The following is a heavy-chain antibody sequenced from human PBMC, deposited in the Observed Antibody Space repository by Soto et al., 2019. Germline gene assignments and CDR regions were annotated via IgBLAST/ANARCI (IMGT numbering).Heavy chain of an antibody. CDR2: LPEIGTNT. CDR3: AKKSGVGATWYFDY. J-gene: IGHJ4*02. Sequence: GGPLRLSCAASGFTFSNYGISWVRQAPGKGLEWVSALPEIGTNTYYADSVKGRFTISRDNSKNTLFLQINNLRAGDTAVYYCAKKSGVGATWYFDYWGQGTLGTVSS. V-gene: IGHV3-23*01. D-gene: IGHD1-26*01. CDR1: GFTFSNYG.